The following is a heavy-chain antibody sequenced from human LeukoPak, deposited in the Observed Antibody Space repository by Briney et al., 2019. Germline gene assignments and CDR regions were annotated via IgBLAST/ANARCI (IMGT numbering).Heavy chain of an antibody. CDR2: IYYSGST. CDR1: GGSISSGGYY. CDR3: ARDQQLGPFDY. V-gene: IGHV4-31*03. J-gene: IGHJ4*02. Sequence: PSETLSLTCTVSGGSISSGGYYWSWIRQHPGKGLEWIGYIYYSGSTYYNPSLKSRVTISVDTSKNQFSLKLSSVTAADTDVYYCARDQQLGPFDYWGQGSLVTVSS. D-gene: IGHD6-13*01.